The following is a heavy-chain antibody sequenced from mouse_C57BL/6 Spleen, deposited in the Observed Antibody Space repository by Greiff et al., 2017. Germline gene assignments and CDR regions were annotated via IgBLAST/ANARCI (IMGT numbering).Heavy chain of an antibody. D-gene: IGHD1-1*01. J-gene: IGHJ4*01. Sequence: QVQLQQPGAELVRPGSSVKLSCKASGYTFTSYWMDWVKQRPGQGLEWIGNIYPSDSETHYNQKFKDKATLTVDKSSSTAYMQLSSLTSEDSAVYYCARWRDYYGSFYAMDYWGQGTSGTVSS. CDR1: GYTFTSYW. CDR3: ARWRDYYGSFYAMDY. CDR2: IYPSDSET. V-gene: IGHV1-61*01.